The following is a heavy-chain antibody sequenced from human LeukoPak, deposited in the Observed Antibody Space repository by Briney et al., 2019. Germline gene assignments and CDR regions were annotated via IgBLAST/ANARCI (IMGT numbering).Heavy chain of an antibody. D-gene: IGHD3-10*01. Sequence: SETLSLTCTVSGGSISSYYWSWIRQPPGKGLEWIGYIYYSGSTNYNPSLKSRVTISVDTSKNQFSLKLSSVTAADTAVYYCARWVTMVRGVDPSDAFDIWGQGTMVTVSS. V-gene: IGHV4-59*12. CDR1: GGSISSYY. CDR2: IYYSGST. CDR3: ARWVTMVRGVDPSDAFDI. J-gene: IGHJ3*02.